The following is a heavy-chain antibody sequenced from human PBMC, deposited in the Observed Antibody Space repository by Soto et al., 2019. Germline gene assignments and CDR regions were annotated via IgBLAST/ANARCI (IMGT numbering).Heavy chain of an antibody. Sequence: QVQLVQSGAEVKKPGSSVKVSCKASGGTFSSYAISWVRQAPGQGLEWMGGIIPIFGTANYAQKFQGRVTITADESTSTAYMELSSLRSEDTAVYYCARVNFWSGNEYYYYGMDVWGQGTTVTVSS. V-gene: IGHV1-69*12. CDR1: GGTFSSYA. CDR2: IIPIFGTA. J-gene: IGHJ6*02. CDR3: ARVNFWSGNEYYYYGMDV. D-gene: IGHD3-3*01.